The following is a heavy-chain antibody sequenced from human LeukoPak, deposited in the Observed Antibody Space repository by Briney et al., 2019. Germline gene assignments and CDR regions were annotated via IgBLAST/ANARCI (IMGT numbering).Heavy chain of an antibody. CDR2: IYSDGSAT. CDR1: GFTFSRYW. D-gene: IGHD6-13*01. J-gene: IGHJ4*02. V-gene: IGHV3-74*01. CDR3: ARVSGYSGTWYVDY. Sequence: PGGSLRLSCAASGFTFSRYWMHWVRQAPGKGLVWVSHIYSDGSATNYADSVQGRFTISRDNPKNTLYLQMNSLRADDTAVYYCARVSGYSGTWYVDYWGQGTLVTVSS.